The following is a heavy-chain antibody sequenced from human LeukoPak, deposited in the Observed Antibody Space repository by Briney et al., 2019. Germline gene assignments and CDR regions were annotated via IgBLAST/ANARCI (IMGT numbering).Heavy chain of an antibody. J-gene: IGHJ4*02. CDR3: AKLGAYRVYSFIDF. CDR2: ISDSGGST. CDR1: GFTFSSFA. V-gene: IGHV3-23*01. D-gene: IGHD3-16*01. Sequence: GGSLRLSCAATGFTFSSFAMSWVRQAPGKGLEWLSTISDSGGSTYYADSVKGRFTISRDTSDNTLHLNMSSLSTDDTAVYFCAKLGAYRVYSFIDFWGQGIPVTVSS.